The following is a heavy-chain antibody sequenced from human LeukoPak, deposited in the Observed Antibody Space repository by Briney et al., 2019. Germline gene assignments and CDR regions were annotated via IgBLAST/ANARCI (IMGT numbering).Heavy chain of an antibody. CDR2: ISGSGAGT. V-gene: IGHV3-23*01. CDR3: AKDVSWNWFDP. J-gene: IGHJ5*02. CDR1: GFTFSSYA. Sequence: GGSLRLSCAGSGFTFSSYAMTWVRQAPGKGLEWVSSISGSGAGTYYADSVKGRFTISRDNSKNTLYLQMNTLRAEDTAVYYCAKDVSWNWFDPWGQGTLVTVSS.